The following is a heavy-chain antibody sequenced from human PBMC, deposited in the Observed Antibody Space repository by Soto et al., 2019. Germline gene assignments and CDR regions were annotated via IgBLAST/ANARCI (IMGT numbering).Heavy chain of an antibody. D-gene: IGHD3-9*01. CDR3: ARGGWDDILTGYSSPHYFGY. V-gene: IGHV1-69*01. Sequence: QVQLVQSGAEVKKPGSSVKVSCKASGGTFSSYAISWVRQAPGQGLEWMGGIIPIFGTANYAQKFQGRVTITADESTSTAYMELSSLRSEDTAVYYCARGGWDDILTGYSSPHYFGYWGQGTLVTVSS. CDR1: GGTFSSYA. CDR2: IIPIFGTA. J-gene: IGHJ4*02.